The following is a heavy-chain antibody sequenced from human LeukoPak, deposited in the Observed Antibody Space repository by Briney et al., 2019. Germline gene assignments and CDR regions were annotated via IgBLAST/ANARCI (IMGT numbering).Heavy chain of an antibody. J-gene: IGHJ5*02. Sequence: ASVKVSCKASGYTFTAYYMHWVRQAPGQGLEWMGWINPNSGGTNCAQKFQGRVTMTRDTSISTAYMELSRLRSDDTAVYYCARGRGYSYGFLYFWFDPWGQGTLVTVSS. CDR2: INPNSGGT. V-gene: IGHV1-2*02. CDR1: GYTFTAYY. D-gene: IGHD5-18*01. CDR3: ARGRGYSYGFLYFWFDP.